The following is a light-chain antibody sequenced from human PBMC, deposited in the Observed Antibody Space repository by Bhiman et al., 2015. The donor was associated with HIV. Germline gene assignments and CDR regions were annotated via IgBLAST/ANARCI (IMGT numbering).Light chain of an antibody. V-gene: IGLV2-8*01. CDR2: EVF. Sequence: QSALTQPPSASGSPGQSVAISCTGTSSDIGGYNYVSWYQQYPGKAPKLILYEVFKRPSGVPDRFSGSKSGNTAFLTVSGLQPEDEADYYCSSYGGTTYWGMFGGGTKLTVL. CDR3: SSYGGTTYWGM. CDR1: SSDIGGYNY. J-gene: IGLJ3*02.